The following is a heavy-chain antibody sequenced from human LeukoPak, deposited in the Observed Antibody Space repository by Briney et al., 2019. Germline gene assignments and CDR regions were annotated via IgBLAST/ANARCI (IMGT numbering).Heavy chain of an antibody. D-gene: IGHD3-10*01. V-gene: IGHV3-23*01. Sequence: GGSLRLSCAASGFTFSSYAMSWVRQAPGKGLEWVSAFSGSGGSTYYADSVKGRFTISRDNSKNTLYLQMNSLRAEDTAVYYCAKDRGYYYGSGSYWGQGTLVTVSS. CDR1: GFTFSSYA. J-gene: IGHJ4*02. CDR3: AKDRGYYYGSGSY. CDR2: FSGSGGST.